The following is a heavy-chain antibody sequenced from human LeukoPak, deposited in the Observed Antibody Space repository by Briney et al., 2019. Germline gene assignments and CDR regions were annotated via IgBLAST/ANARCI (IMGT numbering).Heavy chain of an antibody. CDR1: GFTFSSYG. Sequence: PGGSLRLSCAASGFTFSSYGMSWVRQAPGKGLEWVSAISGSGGSTYYADSVKGRFTISRDNSKNTLYLQMNSLRAEDTTVYYCAKGDIVVVPAAVYFDYWGQGTLVTVSS. D-gene: IGHD2-2*01. CDR2: ISGSGGST. V-gene: IGHV3-23*01. CDR3: AKGDIVVVPAAVYFDY. J-gene: IGHJ4*02.